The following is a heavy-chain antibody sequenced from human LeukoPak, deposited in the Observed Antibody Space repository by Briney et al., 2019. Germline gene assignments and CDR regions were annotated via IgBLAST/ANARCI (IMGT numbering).Heavy chain of an antibody. Sequence: SETLSLTFPVPGGPISRYYWSWIRPPPGKGLEWSGYIYYSGRTNYNPSLKRRGTKSVDTSKNQFSLKLSSVTAADTAVYYCASGIREGTFWYFDLWGRGTVVTVSS. CDR2: IYYSGRT. CDR3: ASGIREGTFWYFDL. V-gene: IGHV4-59*01. CDR1: GGPISRYY. D-gene: IGHD1-26*01. J-gene: IGHJ2*01.